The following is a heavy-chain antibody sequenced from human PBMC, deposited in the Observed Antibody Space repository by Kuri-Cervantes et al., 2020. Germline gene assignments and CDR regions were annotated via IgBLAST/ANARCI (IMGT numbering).Heavy chain of an antibody. J-gene: IGHJ6*03. CDR3: ARDDSMDV. CDR1: GFTFSSYG. CDR2: ISYDGSNK. Sequence: GESLKISCAASGFTFSSYGMHWVRQAPGKGLEWVAVISYDGSNKYYADSVKGRFTISRDNSKNTLYLQINSLRAEDTAVYYCARDDSMDVWGNGTTVTVSS. V-gene: IGHV3-30*03.